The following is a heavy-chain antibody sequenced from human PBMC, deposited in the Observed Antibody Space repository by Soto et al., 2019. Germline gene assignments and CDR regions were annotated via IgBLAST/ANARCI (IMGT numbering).Heavy chain of an antibody. CDR3: ASLYSSGWYAY. Sequence: ASVNVSCKASGYTFTSYCISWVRQAPGQGLEWMGWISAYNGNTNYAQKLQGRVTMTTDTSTSTAYMELRSLRSDDTAVYYCASLYSSGWYAYWGQGTLVTVSS. CDR1: GYTFTSYC. CDR2: ISAYNGNT. D-gene: IGHD6-19*01. J-gene: IGHJ4*02. V-gene: IGHV1-18*01.